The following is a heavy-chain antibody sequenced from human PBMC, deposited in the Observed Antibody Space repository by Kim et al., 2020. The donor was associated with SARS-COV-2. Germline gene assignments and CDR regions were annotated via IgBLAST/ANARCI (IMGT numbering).Heavy chain of an antibody. J-gene: IGHJ5*02. CDR1: GFTFSSYS. CDR2: ISSSSSTI. D-gene: IGHD2-2*01. Sequence: GGSLRLSCAASGFTFSSYSMNWVRQAPGKGLEWVSYISSSSSTIYYADSVKGRFTISRDNAKNSLYLQMNSLRDEDTAVYYCARDDYQLLFDRMGWFNPWGQGTLVTVSS. CDR3: ARDDYQLLFDRMGWFNP. V-gene: IGHV3-48*02.